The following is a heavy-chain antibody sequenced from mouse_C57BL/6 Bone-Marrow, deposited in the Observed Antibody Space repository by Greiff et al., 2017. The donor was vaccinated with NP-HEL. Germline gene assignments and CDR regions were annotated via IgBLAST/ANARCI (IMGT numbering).Heavy chain of an antibody. D-gene: IGHD1-1*01. CDR3: TKITTIDYYYAMDY. V-gene: IGHV1-5*01. Sequence: EVQLQQSGTVLARPGASVKMSCKTSGYTFTSYWMHWVKQRPGQGLEWIGAIYPGNSDTSYNQKFKGKAKLTAVTSASTAYMELCSLTNEDSAVDYCTKITTIDYYYAMDYWGQGTSVTVSS. CDR1: GYTFTSYW. CDR2: IYPGNSDT. J-gene: IGHJ4*01.